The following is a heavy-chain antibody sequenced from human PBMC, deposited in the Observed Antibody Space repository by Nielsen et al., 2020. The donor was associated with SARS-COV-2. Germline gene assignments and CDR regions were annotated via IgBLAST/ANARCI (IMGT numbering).Heavy chain of an antibody. V-gene: IGHV3-30*03. Sequence: GGSLRLSCAASGFTFSSYGMHWVRQAPGKGLEWVAVISYDGSNKYYADSVKGRFTISRDNSKNTLYLQMNSLRAEDTAVYYCARTLQNSGSYRYDAFDIWGQGTMVTVSS. CDR3: ARTLQNSGSYRYDAFDI. CDR2: ISYDGSNK. D-gene: IGHD1-26*01. J-gene: IGHJ3*02. CDR1: GFTFSSYG.